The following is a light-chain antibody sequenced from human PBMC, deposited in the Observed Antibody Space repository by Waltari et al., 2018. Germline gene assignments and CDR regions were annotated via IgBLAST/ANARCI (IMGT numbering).Light chain of an antibody. Sequence: QSALTQPASVSGSPGQSITISCTGTSSDLASYTLVSWYQQHPGKAPKLMIYEVSKRPSGVSNRFSGSKSGNTASLTISGLQAEDEADYYCCSYAGSSTSVVFGGGTKLTVL. J-gene: IGLJ2*01. V-gene: IGLV2-23*02. CDR3: CSYAGSSTSVV. CDR2: EVS. CDR1: SSDLASYTL.